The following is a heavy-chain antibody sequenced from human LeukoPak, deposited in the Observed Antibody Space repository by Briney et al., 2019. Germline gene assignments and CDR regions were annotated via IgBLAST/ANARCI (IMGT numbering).Heavy chain of an antibody. J-gene: IGHJ6*03. CDR3: AREEQYYDILTGYYSYYYYYMDV. Sequence: ASVKVSCKASGYTFTGYYMHWVRQAPGQGLEWMGRINPNSGGTNYAQKFQGRVTMTRDTSISTAYMELSRLRSDDTAVYDCAREEQYYDILTGYYSYYYYYMDVWGKGTTVTVSS. D-gene: IGHD3-9*01. CDR2: INPNSGGT. CDR1: GYTFTGYY. V-gene: IGHV1-2*06.